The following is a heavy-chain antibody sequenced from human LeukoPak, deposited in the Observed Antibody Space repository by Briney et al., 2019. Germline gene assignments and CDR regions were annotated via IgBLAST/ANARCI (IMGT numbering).Heavy chain of an antibody. D-gene: IGHD3-10*01. J-gene: IGHJ4*02. CDR3: ARGRGITMVRGAD. Sequence: SETLSLTCIVSGGTTSSGDYYWNWLRQPPGKGLEWIGYIDHSGRSYYKSSLRSRVTMPIETSKNQFSLKMTSMTAADTAVYYCARGRGITMVRGADWGQGTLVTVSS. CDR2: IDHSGRS. V-gene: IGHV4-31*03. CDR1: GGTTSSGDYY.